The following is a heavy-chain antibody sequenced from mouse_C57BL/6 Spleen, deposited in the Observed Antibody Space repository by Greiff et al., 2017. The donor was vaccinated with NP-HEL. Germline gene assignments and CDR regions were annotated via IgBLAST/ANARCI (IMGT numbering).Heavy chain of an antibody. V-gene: IGHV1-50*01. CDR1: GYTFTSYW. Sequence: QVQLKQPGAELVKPGASVKLSCKASGYTFTSYWMQWVKQRPGQGLEWIGEIDPSDSYTNYNQKFKGKATLTVDTSSSTAYMQLSSLTSEDSAVYYCARWVYGSLDYWGQGTTLTVSS. D-gene: IGHD1-1*01. CDR3: ARWVYGSLDY. CDR2: IDPSDSYT. J-gene: IGHJ2*01.